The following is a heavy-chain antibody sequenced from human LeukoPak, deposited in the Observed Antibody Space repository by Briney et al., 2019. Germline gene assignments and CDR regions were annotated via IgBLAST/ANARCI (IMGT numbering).Heavy chain of an antibody. D-gene: IGHD2-21*02. V-gene: IGHV3-30*04. CDR3: ARGPGCYGDCYPGQVSHYYYGMDV. CDR1: GFTFSSYA. J-gene: IGHJ6*02. Sequence: PGGSLRLSCAASGFTFSSYAMHWVRQAPGKGLEWVAVISYDGSNKYYADSVQGRFTISRDNSKNTLYLQMNSLRAEDTGVYFCARGPGCYGDCYPGQVSHYYYGMDVWGQGTTVTVSS. CDR2: ISYDGSNK.